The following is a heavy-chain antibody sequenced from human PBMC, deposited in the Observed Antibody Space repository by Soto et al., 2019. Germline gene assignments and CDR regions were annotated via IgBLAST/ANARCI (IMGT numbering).Heavy chain of an antibody. Sequence: PGGSLRLSCAASGFTFSSYAMSWVRQAPGKGLEWVSAISGSGGSTYYADSVKGRFTISRDNSKNTLYLQMNSLRAEDTAVYYCAKGYCSGGSCSRYPGDWFDPWGQGTLVTVSS. CDR2: ISGSGGST. CDR1: GFTFSSYA. D-gene: IGHD2-15*01. CDR3: AKGYCSGGSCSRYPGDWFDP. V-gene: IGHV3-23*01. J-gene: IGHJ5*02.